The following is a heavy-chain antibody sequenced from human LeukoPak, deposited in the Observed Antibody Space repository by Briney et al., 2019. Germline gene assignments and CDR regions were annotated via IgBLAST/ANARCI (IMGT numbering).Heavy chain of an antibody. D-gene: IGHD6-13*01. CDR3: ARAVRSSFDY. CDR1: GGSISSGAYY. Sequence: SETLSLTCAVSGGSISSGAYYWSWIRQPPGKGLEWIGEINHSGSTNYNPSLKSRVTISVDTSKNQFSLKLSSVTAADTAVYYCARAVRSSFDYWGQGTLVTVSS. J-gene: IGHJ4*02. V-gene: IGHV4-34*01. CDR2: INHSGST.